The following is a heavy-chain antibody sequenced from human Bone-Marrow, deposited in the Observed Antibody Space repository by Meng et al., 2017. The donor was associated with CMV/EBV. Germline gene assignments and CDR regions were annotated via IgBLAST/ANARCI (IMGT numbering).Heavy chain of an antibody. CDR2: ISAYNGNT. CDR1: GYTFTSYG. CDR3: ARDLNYDFWSGYYPLYYYYGMEV. V-gene: IGHV1-18*01. J-gene: IGHJ6*02. Sequence: ASVKVSCKASGYTFTSYGISWVRQAPGQGLEWMGWISAYNGNTNYAQKLQGRVTMTKDTSTSTAYMELRSLRSDDTAVYYCARDLNYDFWSGYYPLYYYYGMEVWGQGTTVTVSS. D-gene: IGHD3-3*01.